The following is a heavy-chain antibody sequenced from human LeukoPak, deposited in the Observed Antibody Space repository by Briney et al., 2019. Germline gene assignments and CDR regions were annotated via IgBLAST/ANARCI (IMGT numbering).Heavy chain of an antibody. CDR2: IYFSGST. Sequence: SSETLSLTCTVSGGSINSSNWSWTRQPPGKRLEWIGNIYFSGSTDYNPSLKSRVTISLDTSKNQFSLKLSSVTAADTAVYYCARRGSGWGFSDYWGQGTLVTVSS. CDR3: ARRGSGWGFSDY. J-gene: IGHJ4*02. V-gene: IGHV4-59*08. D-gene: IGHD6-19*01. CDR1: GGSINSSN.